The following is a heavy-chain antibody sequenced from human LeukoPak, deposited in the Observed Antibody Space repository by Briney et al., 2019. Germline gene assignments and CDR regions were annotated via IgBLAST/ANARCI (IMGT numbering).Heavy chain of an antibody. Sequence: SQTLSLTCAISGDSVSSNSAAWNWIRQSPSRGLEWLGRTFYRSKWYNDYAVSVKSRITINPDTSKNQFSLKLSSVTAADTAVYYCARGGPYYYDSSGYYPWGQGTLVTVSS. CDR3: ARGGPYYYDSSGYYP. D-gene: IGHD3-22*01. J-gene: IGHJ5*02. CDR2: TFYRSKWYN. V-gene: IGHV6-1*01. CDR1: GDSVSSNSAA.